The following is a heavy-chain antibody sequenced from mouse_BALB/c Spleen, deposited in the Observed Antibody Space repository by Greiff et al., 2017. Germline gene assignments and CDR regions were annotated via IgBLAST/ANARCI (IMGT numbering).Heavy chain of an antibody. V-gene: IGHV5-6*01. CDR1: GFTFSSYG. CDR2: ISSGGSYT. CDR3: ARDGGYGNYGGAMDY. D-gene: IGHD2-1*01. J-gene: IGHJ4*01. Sequence: EVQGVESGGDLVKPGGSLKLSCAASGFTFSSYGMSWVRQTPDKRLEWVATISSGGSYTYYPDSVKGRFTISRDNAKNTLYLQMSSLKSEDTAMYYCARDGGYGNYGGAMDYWGQGTSVTVSS.